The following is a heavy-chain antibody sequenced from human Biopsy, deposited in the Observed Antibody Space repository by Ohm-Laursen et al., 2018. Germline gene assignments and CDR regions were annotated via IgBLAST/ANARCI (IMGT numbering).Heavy chain of an antibody. CDR3: ARAPPLIRGVVESWFDP. Sequence: TLSLTCTVSGGYISHYYWTWIRQPAGQGLEWIGRIYITGETDYNPSLKSRVTMSVDSSKKQFSLKLKSVTTADTAIYYCARAPPLIRGVVESWFDPWGQGILVTVSS. D-gene: IGHD3-10*01. CDR1: GGYISHYY. V-gene: IGHV4-4*07. CDR2: IYITGET. J-gene: IGHJ5*02.